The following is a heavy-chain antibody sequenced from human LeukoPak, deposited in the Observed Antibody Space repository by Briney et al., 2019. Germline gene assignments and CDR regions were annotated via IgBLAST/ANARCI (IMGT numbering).Heavy chain of an antibody. CDR3: ARARYSGYDYSTYYYYGMDV. V-gene: IGHV1-69*13. CDR1: GGTFSSYA. J-gene: IGHJ6*02. CDR2: IIHIFGTA. D-gene: IGHD5-12*01. Sequence: ASVKVSCKASGGTFSSYAISWVRQAPGQGLEWMGGIIHIFGTANYAQKFQGRVTITADESTSTAYMELSSLGSEDTAVYYCARARYSGYDYSTYYYYGMDVWGQGTTVTVSS.